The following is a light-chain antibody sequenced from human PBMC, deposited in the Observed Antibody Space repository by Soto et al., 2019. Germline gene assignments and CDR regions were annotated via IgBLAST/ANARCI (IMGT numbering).Light chain of an antibody. Sequence: EIVFTQSLVTRSFSPVERATLSCRASQTLRNSFIAWYQQKPGQAPRLLIYDTSSRATGVPDRYSASGSGTDSTLTISRLEPQDFAVFFCQQYGTSEIIFGQETRLEI. J-gene: IGKJ5*01. CDR3: QQYGTSEII. CDR1: QTLRNSF. CDR2: DTS. V-gene: IGKV3-20*01.